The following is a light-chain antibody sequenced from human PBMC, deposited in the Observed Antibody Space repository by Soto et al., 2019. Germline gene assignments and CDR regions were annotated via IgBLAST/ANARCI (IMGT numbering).Light chain of an antibody. CDR1: SSNIGAGYD. V-gene: IGLV1-40*01. Sequence: QSVLTQPPAVSGAPGQRVTISCTGSSSNIGAGYDVHWYQQLPGTAPKLLIYGNSNRPSGVPDRFSGSKSGTSASLAIPGLQAEDEADYYCLSYDSSRSGWVFGGGTKLTVL. J-gene: IGLJ3*02. CDR2: GNS. CDR3: LSYDSSRSGWV.